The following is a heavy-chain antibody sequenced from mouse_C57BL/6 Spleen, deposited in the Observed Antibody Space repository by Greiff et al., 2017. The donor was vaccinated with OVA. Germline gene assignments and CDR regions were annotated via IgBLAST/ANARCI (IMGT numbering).Heavy chain of an antibody. CDR2: ISDGGSYT. CDR3: ARDEVGYDHFAY. J-gene: IGHJ3*01. V-gene: IGHV5-4*01. Sequence: EVKLEESGGGLVKPGGSLKLSCAASGFTFSSYAMSWVRQTPEKRLEWVATISDGGSYTYYPDNVKGRFTFTRDNAKNNPYLQLRQLTSKHTAMYYCARDEVGYDHFAYWGQGTLVTVSA. CDR1: GFTFSSYA. D-gene: IGHD2-2*01.